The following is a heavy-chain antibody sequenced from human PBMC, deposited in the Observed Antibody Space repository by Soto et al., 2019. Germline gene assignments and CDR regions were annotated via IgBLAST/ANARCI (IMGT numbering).Heavy chain of an antibody. CDR2: TYYRSKWYN. V-gene: IGHV6-1*01. CDR3: ARGPYDFWSGYLLGWFDP. Sequence: SQTLSLTCAISGDSVSSNSAAWNWIRQSPSRGLEWLGRTYYRSKWYNDYAVSVKSRITINPDTSKNQFSLQLNSVTPEDTAVYYCARGPYDFWSGYLLGWFDPWGQGTLVTVSS. J-gene: IGHJ5*02. D-gene: IGHD3-3*01. CDR1: GDSVSSNSAA.